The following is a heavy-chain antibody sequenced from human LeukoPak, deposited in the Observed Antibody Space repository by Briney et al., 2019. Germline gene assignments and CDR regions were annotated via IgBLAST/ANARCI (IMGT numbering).Heavy chain of an antibody. D-gene: IGHD3-10*01. CDR3: ARKINLRRLITMVRGNWFDP. CDR1: GDSISSGDYY. Sequence: SETLSLTCTVSGDSISSGDYYWSWIRQPAGKGLEWIGRISSSGSTNYNPSLKSRVTISVDTSKNQFSLKLSSVTAADTAVYYCARKINLRRLITMVRGNWFDPWGQGTLVTVSS. J-gene: IGHJ5*02. V-gene: IGHV4-61*02. CDR2: ISSSGST.